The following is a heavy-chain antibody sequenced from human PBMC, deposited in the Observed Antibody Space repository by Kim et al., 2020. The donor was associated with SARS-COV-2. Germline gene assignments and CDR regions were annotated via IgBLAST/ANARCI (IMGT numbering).Heavy chain of an antibody. J-gene: IGHJ6*02. Sequence: GGSLRLSCAASGFTFSSYGMHWVRQAPGKGLEWVAVIWHDGSNKYYADSVKGRFTISRDNSKNTLYLQMNSLRAEDTAVYYCAREVLRYFDWFHYGMDVWGQGTTVTVSS. D-gene: IGHD3-9*01. CDR3: AREVLRYFDWFHYGMDV. CDR1: GFTFSSYG. CDR2: IWHDGSNK. V-gene: IGHV3-33*01.